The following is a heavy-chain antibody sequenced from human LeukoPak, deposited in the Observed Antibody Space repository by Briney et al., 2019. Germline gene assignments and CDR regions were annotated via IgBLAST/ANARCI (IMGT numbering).Heavy chain of an antibody. CDR3: ATRLARWFDP. CDR1: GGSISSYY. Sequence: SETLSLTCTVSGGSISSYYWSWIRQPPGKGLEWIGYIYYSGSTNYNPSLKSRVTISVDTSKNQFSLKLSSVTAADTAVYYCATRLARWFDPWGQGTLVTVSS. V-gene: IGHV4-59*12. J-gene: IGHJ5*02. D-gene: IGHD3-9*01. CDR2: IYYSGST.